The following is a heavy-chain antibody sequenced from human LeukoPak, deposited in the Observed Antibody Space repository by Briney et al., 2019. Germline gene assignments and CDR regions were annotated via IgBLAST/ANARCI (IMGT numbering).Heavy chain of an antibody. CDR1: GGSFSGYY. CDR3: ARGRQEVSMIVVVMTAVSYYLDV. Sequence: SSETLSLTCAVYGGSFSGYYWSWIRQPPGKGLEWIGEINHSGSTNYNPSLKSRVTISVDTSKNQFSLKLSSVTAADTAVYYCARGRQEVSMIVVVMTAVSYYLDVWGKGTTVTVS. CDR2: INHSGST. J-gene: IGHJ6*03. V-gene: IGHV4-34*01. D-gene: IGHD3-22*01.